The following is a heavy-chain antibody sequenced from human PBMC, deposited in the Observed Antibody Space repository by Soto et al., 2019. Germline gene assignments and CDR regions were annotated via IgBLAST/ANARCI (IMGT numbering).Heavy chain of an antibody. CDR2: TYYRSRWYN. CDR3: AGTNTRRWYYMDD. Sequence: PSQTLSLTCAISGDSVSSNSAAWNWIRRSPSGGLEWLGRTYYRSRWYNDYAVSVRSRITINPDTSKNQFSLHLNSVTPEDTAVYCGAGTNTRRWYYMDDWGKGTLVTVSS. D-gene: IGHD1-1*01. J-gene: IGHJ6*03. CDR1: GDSVSSNSAA. V-gene: IGHV6-1*01.